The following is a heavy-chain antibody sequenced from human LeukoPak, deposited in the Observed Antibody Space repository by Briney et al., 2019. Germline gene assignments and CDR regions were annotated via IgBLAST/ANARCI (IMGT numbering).Heavy chain of an antibody. CDR1: GYTFTGYY. V-gene: IGHV1-2*02. CDR3: ARVDYYDSSGYYYGIDY. CDR2: INPNSGGT. D-gene: IGHD3-22*01. Sequence: GASVKVSCKASGYTFTGYYMHWVRQAPGQGLEWMGWINPNSGGTNYAQKFQGRVTMTRDTSISTAYMELSMLRSDDTAVYYCARVDYYDSSGYYYGIDYWGQGTLVTVSS. J-gene: IGHJ4*02.